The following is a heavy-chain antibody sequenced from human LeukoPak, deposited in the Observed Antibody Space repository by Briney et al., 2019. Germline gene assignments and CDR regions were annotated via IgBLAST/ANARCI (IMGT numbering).Heavy chain of an antibody. CDR1: GGSISSGGYS. V-gene: IGHV4-30-2*01. Sequence: SETLSLTCAVSGGSISSGGYSWSWIRQPPGKGLEWIGYIYHSGSTYYNPSLKSRVTISVDRSKNQFSLKLSSVTAADTAVYYCARDSYEGSWTPFDYWGQGTLVTVSS. D-gene: IGHD6-13*01. J-gene: IGHJ4*02. CDR3: ARDSYEGSWTPFDY. CDR2: IYHSGST.